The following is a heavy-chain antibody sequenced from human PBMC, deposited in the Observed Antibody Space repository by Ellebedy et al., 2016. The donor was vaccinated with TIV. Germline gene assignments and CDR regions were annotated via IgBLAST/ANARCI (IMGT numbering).Heavy chain of an antibody. D-gene: IGHD3-22*01. CDR1: GFTFSNYG. J-gene: IGHJ4*02. CDR3: ARDLDVGYHSSGYYSGFDY. V-gene: IGHV3-30*03. Sequence: GESLKISCAASGFTFSNYGMHWVRQAPGKGLEVVAVISYDGSEKYYADSVKGRFIISRDNSKNTLYLQMNSLRAEDTAVYYCARDLDVGYHSSGYYSGFDYWGQGTLVTVSS. CDR2: ISYDGSEK.